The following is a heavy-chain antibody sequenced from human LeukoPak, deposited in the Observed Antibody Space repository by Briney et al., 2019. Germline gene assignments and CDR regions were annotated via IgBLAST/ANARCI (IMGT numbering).Heavy chain of an antibody. CDR2: IKQDGSEK. CDR1: GFTFSTYW. V-gene: IGHV3-7*01. CDR3: ASPSRTGRTYYFHY. Sequence: GGSLRLSCAASGFTFSTYWMSWVRQAPGKGLVWVANIKQDGSEKYYVDSVKGRFTISRDNAKNSLYLQMNSLRAEDTAVYYCASPSRTGRTYYFHYWGQGTLVTVSS. J-gene: IGHJ4*02. D-gene: IGHD1-1*01.